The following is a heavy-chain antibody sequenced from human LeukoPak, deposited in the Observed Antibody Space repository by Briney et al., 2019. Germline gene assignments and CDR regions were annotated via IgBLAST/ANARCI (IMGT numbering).Heavy chain of an antibody. V-gene: IGHV4-39*07. J-gene: IGHJ5*02. Sequence: PSETLSLTCTVSGGSISSSSYYWGWIRQPPGKGLEWIGSIYYSGSTYYNPSLKSRVTISVDTSKNQFSLKLSSVTAADTAVYYCARFNMVRGVTTYNWFDPRGQGTLVTVSS. CDR3: ARFNMVRGVTTYNWFDP. CDR1: GGSISSSSYY. D-gene: IGHD3-10*01. CDR2: IYYSGST.